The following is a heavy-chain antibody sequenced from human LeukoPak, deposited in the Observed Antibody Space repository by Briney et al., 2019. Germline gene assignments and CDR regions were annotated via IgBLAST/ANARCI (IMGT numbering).Heavy chain of an antibody. V-gene: IGHV4-59*12. D-gene: IGHD6-6*01. J-gene: IGHJ4*02. Sequence: SETLSLTCTVSGGSISSYYWSWIRQPPGKGLEWIGYIYYSGSTNYNPSLKSRVTISVDRSKNQFSLKLSSVTAADTAVYYCARDSIAALQATDYWGQGTLVTVSS. CDR1: GGSISSYY. CDR2: IYYSGST. CDR3: ARDSIAALQATDY.